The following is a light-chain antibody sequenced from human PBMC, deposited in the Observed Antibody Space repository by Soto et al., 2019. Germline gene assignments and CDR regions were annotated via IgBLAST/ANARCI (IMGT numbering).Light chain of an antibody. CDR3: LLSYSDGYVI. Sequence: QAVVTQEPSLTVSPGGTVTLTCGSSTGAVTSDHFPYWFQQKPGQAPKTLIYVTYNRHSWTPARFSGSLLGGKAALTLSGAQPEDEADYYCLLSYSDGYVIFGGGTKVTVL. CDR2: VTY. V-gene: IGLV7-46*01. CDR1: TGAVTSDHF. J-gene: IGLJ2*01.